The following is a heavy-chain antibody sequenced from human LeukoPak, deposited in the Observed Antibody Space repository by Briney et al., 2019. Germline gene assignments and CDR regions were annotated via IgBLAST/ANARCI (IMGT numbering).Heavy chain of an antibody. D-gene: IGHD3-3*01. CDR1: GLTFSSSW. CDR2: ISSSSSYI. J-gene: IGHJ4*02. V-gene: IGHV3-21*01. CDR3: ARVTPPGLYYDFWSGYYQGGDY. Sequence: PGGSLRLSRAVSGLTFSSSWMDWVRQAPGKGLEWVSSISSSSSYIYYADSVKGRFTISRDNAKNSLYLQMNSLRAEDTAVYYCARVTPPGLYYDFWSGYYQGGDYWGQGTLVTVSS.